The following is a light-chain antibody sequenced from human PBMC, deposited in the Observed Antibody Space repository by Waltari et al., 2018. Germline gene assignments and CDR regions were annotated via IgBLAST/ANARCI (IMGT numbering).Light chain of an antibody. CDR3: QQYDNLPPRT. CDR1: QDISNY. CDR2: DAS. Sequence: DIQMTQSPSSLSASVGDRVTITCQASQDISNYLNWYQQKPGKAPKLLIYDASNLETGVPSRFSGSGSGTDFTFTISSLQPEGIATYYCQQYDNLPPRTFGQGTKLEIK. J-gene: IGKJ2*02. V-gene: IGKV1-33*01.